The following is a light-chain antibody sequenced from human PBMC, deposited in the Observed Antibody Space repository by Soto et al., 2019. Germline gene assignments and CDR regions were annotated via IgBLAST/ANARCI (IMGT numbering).Light chain of an antibody. J-gene: IGLJ1*01. CDR1: NSDVGSYNF. CDR2: EGN. Sequence: QSVLTQCASVSGSPGQSITLSCAGTNSDVGSYNFVSWLQQHAGKAPKLMIYEGNKRPSGVSNRFSGSKSGNTASLTISGLQTEDEADYYCCSYAGSGTYVFGTGTKVTVL. V-gene: IGLV2-23*01. CDR3: CSYAGSGTYV.